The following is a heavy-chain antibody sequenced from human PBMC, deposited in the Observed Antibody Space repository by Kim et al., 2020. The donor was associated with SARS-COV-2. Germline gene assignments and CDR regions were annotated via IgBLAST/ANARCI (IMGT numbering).Heavy chain of an antibody. CDR1: GFTFSDYY. V-gene: IGHV3-11*03. D-gene: IGHD2-15*01. J-gene: IGHJ5*02. CDR2: ISSSSSNT. CDR3: ARWGYRSGGSCYFPQSELFYR. Sequence: GGSLRLSCAASGFTFSDYYMSWIRQAPGKGLEWVAYISSSSSNTNYADSVKGRFTISRDNAKKSLYLQMNSLRAEDTAVYYCARWGYRSGGSCYFPQSELFYRWGQGTLVTLSS.